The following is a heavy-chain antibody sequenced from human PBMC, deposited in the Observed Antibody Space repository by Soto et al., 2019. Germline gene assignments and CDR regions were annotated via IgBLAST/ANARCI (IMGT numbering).Heavy chain of an antibody. J-gene: IGHJ4*02. Sequence: GESLKISCKGSGYIFSIYWIGWVRQVPGKGLEWMGIIYPGDSDTRYNPSFQGQVTISVDKSTSTAYLRWNSLRAEDTAVYYCAKGGGTYWSDTSAYSAFDYWAQGTLVTVSS. D-gene: IGHD3-22*01. V-gene: IGHV5-51*01. CDR2: IYPGDSDT. CDR3: AKGGGTYWSDTSAYSAFDY. CDR1: GYIFSIYW.